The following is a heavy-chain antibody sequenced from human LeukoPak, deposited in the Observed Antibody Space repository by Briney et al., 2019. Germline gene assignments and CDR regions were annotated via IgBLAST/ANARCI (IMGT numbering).Heavy chain of an antibody. Sequence: PSETLSLTCTVSGGSISHYYWTWIRQPAGKGLEWIGRIYPSGSSTYNPSLKSRVTMSVDTSKNQFSLKLSSVTAADTAVYYCARVRYSGSGSYYNDHFYYGMDVWGQGTTVTVSS. CDR1: GGSISHYY. D-gene: IGHD3-10*01. CDR3: ARVRYSGSGSYYNDHFYYGMDV. J-gene: IGHJ6*02. V-gene: IGHV4-4*07. CDR2: IYPSGSS.